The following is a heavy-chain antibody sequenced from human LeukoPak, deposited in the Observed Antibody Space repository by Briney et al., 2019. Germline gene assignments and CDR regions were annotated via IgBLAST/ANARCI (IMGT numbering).Heavy chain of an antibody. V-gene: IGHV1-69*04. CDR2: IIPILGIA. CDR1: GGTFISYA. CDR3: ARRAESWVGDLPRF. J-gene: IGHJ4*02. D-gene: IGHD3-16*01. Sequence: GASVKVSCKASGGTFISYAISGVRQAPGQGGEWRGRIIPILGIANYAQKFQGRVTITADKSTSTACMELSSLRSEDTAVYYCARRAESWVGDLPRFWGQGTLVTVSS.